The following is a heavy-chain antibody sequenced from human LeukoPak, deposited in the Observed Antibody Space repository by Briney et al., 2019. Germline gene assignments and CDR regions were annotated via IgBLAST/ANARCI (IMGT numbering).Heavy chain of an antibody. CDR3: AREDYGSGSYDWFDP. CDR2: IYTSGST. CDR1: GGSISSYY. Sequence: SETLSLTCTVSGGSISSYYWSWIRQPAGKGLKWIGRIYTSGSTNYNPSLKSRVTMSVDTSKNQFSLKLSSVTAADTAVYYRAREDYGSGSYDWFDPWGQGTLVTVSS. D-gene: IGHD3-10*01. V-gene: IGHV4-4*07. J-gene: IGHJ5*02.